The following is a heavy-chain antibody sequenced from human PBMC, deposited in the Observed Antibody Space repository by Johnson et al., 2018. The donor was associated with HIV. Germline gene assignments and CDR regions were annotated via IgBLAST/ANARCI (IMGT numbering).Heavy chain of an antibody. CDR1: GFNLSSNY. D-gene: IGHD1-26*01. Sequence: QVQLVESGGALVQPGGSLRLSCAASGFNLSSNYMNWVRQAPGKGLEWVSYISGSGSTTYYAEFVKGRFTISRDNAKNSLFLQMNSLRAEDTAVYYCARDYSKGDAFDIWGQGTMVTVSS. CDR2: ISGSGSTT. V-gene: IGHV3-11*04. CDR3: ARDYSKGDAFDI. J-gene: IGHJ3*02.